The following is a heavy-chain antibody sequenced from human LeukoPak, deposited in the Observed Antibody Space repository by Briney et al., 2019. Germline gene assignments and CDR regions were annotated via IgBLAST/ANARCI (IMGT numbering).Heavy chain of an antibody. D-gene: IGHD3-3*01. V-gene: IGHV4-4*07. J-gene: IGHJ6*03. Sequence: SETLSLTCTVSGGSISSYYWSWIRQPAGKGLEWIGRIYTRGSTNYNPSLKSRATMSGDTSKNQFSLKLTSVTAADTAVYYCAREDTIFGVYPYYYMDVWGKGTTVTVSS. CDR2: IYTRGST. CDR3: AREDTIFGVYPYYYMDV. CDR1: GGSISSYY.